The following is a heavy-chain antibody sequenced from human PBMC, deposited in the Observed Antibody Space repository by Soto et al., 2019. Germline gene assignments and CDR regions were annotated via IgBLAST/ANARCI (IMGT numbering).Heavy chain of an antibody. Sequence: QVQLVESGGGVVQPGRSLRLSCAASGFTFSSYGMHWVRQAPGKGLEWVAVIWYDGSNKYYADSVKGRFTISRDNSKNTLYLQMNSLRAEDTAVYYCARQQQVRGGYYFDYWGQGTLVTVSS. CDR1: GFTFSSYG. CDR3: ARQQQVRGGYYFDY. D-gene: IGHD6-13*01. V-gene: IGHV3-33*01. J-gene: IGHJ4*02. CDR2: IWYDGSNK.